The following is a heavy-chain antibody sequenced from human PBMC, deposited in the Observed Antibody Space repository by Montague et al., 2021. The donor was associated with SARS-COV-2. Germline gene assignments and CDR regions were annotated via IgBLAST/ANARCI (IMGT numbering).Heavy chain of an antibody. CDR1: GGSISSSSYY. Sequence: SETLSLTCTVSGGSISSSSYYWSWIRQPPGKGLEWIGSIYYSGSTYYNPSLKSRVTISVDTSKNQFSLKLSSVTAADTAVYYCARQPLTTMTLVVITQPRRYFDLWGRGTLVTVSS. V-gene: IGHV4-39*01. J-gene: IGHJ2*01. CDR3: ARQPLTTMTLVVITQPRRYFDL. D-gene: IGHD3-22*01. CDR2: IYYSGST.